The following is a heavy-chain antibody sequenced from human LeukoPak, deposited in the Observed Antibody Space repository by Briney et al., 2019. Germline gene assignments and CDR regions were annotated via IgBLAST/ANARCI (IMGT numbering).Heavy chain of an antibody. J-gene: IGHJ4*02. D-gene: IGHD3-10*01. Sequence: GGSLRLSCAASGFTFDDYAMHWVRQAPGKGLEWVSLISWDGGSTYADSVKGRFTISRDNSKNSLYLQVNSLRAEDTALYYCAKGTDLYGSGSLFDYWGQGTLVTVSS. CDR1: GFTFDDYA. V-gene: IGHV3-43D*03. CDR2: ISWDGGST. CDR3: AKGTDLYGSGSLFDY.